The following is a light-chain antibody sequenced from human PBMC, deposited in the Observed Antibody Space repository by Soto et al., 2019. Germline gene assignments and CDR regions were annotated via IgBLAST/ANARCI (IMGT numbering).Light chain of an antibody. V-gene: IGKV3-15*01. CDR3: QQYNNWPPWT. Sequence: DIVMTQSPATLSVSPGERATLSFRASQNIRNNLAWYQQKPGQSPRLLISGASTREAGIPGRFSGSGSGTEFTLIVSSLQSEDFAIYYCQQYNNWPPWTFGQGTKVDIK. CDR1: QNIRNN. J-gene: IGKJ1*01. CDR2: GAS.